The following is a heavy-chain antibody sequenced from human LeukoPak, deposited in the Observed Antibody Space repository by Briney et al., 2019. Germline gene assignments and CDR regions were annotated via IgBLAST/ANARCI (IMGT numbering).Heavy chain of an antibody. D-gene: IGHD3-10*01. CDR3: ARAINGVIILYYFYYMDV. V-gene: IGHV4-39*07. CDR1: GVSTSSTSNQ. Sequence: PSETLSLTCTVSGVSTSSTSNQWGWIRQPPGKGLEWIGSIYYSGNTHYNPSLKSRVTISVDTSKNQFSLRLRSVTAADTAVYYCARAINGVIILYYFYYMDVWGKGTTVTVSS. J-gene: IGHJ6*03. CDR2: IYYSGNT.